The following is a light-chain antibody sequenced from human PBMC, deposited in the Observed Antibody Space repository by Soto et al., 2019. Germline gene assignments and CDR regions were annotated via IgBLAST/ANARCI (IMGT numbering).Light chain of an antibody. CDR1: QSVNTY. V-gene: IGKV1-5*01. CDR3: QQYTNTNNPWM. Sequence: DIQMPPSPSSLSASVGARVTITCRASQSVNTYLHWYQQTPGKAPKLLVYDASTLQSGVASRFSGSGSGTEFTLIISGLQPDDSATYYCQQYTNTNNPWMLGQGTKVDI. CDR2: DAS. J-gene: IGKJ1*01.